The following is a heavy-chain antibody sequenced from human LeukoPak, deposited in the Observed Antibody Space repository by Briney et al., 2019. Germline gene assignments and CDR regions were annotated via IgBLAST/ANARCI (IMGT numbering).Heavy chain of an antibody. CDR2: INPNSGGT. Sequence: GASVKVSCKASGYTFTSYGISWVRQAPGQGLEWMGWINPNSGGTDYAQKFQGRVTMTRDTSISTAYMELSRLTSDDTAVYYCARDRYASSDYYYYWGQGALVTVSS. J-gene: IGHJ4*02. D-gene: IGHD3-22*01. CDR1: GYTFTSYG. CDR3: ARDRYASSDYYYY. V-gene: IGHV1-2*02.